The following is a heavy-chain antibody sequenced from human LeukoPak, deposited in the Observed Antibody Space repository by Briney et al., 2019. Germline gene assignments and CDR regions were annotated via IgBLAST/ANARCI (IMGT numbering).Heavy chain of an antibody. CDR2: IYPGDSDT. CDR1: GYSFTSYW. V-gene: IGHV5-51*01. Sequence: GESLKISCKGSGYSFTSYWIGWVRQMPGKGLEWMGIIYPGDSDTRYSPSFQGQVTISADKSISTAYLQWSSLKASDTAMYYCARPRKGTGYCSSTSCYGAFDIWGQGTMVTVSS. CDR3: ARPRKGTGYCSSTSCYGAFDI. J-gene: IGHJ3*02. D-gene: IGHD2-2*01.